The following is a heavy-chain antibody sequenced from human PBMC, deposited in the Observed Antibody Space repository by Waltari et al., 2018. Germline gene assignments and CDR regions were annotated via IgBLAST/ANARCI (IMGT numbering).Heavy chain of an antibody. CDR3: ARVEGSFWSGYRFDS. D-gene: IGHD3-3*01. CDR2: IRSKTYYGTA. CDR1: GFTFGDYG. V-gene: IGHV3-49*04. Sequence: EVRLVESGGGLGEPGRSRRLSCSTSGFTFGDYGISWVRQAPGKGLEWVGFIRSKTYYGTAEYAASMKGRFIISRDDSKSVAYLQMNNLKPEDTAVYYCARVEGSFWSGYRFDSWGQGTPVTVSS. J-gene: IGHJ4*02.